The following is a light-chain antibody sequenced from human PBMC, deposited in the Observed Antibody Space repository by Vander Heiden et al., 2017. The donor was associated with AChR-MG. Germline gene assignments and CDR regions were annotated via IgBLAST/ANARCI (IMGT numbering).Light chain of an antibody. CDR2: GAS. CDR3: QQYGNTPWT. V-gene: IGKV3-20*01. J-gene: IGKJ1*01. CDR1: QYVSSRF. Sequence: DIVLTKSRRTVFLSPGETAALSCRASQYVSSRFLAWYQHKVGQAPRLLIYGASSRATGIPDRFTGSGSGTDFTLTISRLEPEDVAIYYCQQYGNTPWTFGQGTKVEIK.